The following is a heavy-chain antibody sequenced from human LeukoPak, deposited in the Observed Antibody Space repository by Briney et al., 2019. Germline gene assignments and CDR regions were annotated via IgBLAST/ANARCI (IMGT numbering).Heavy chain of an antibody. CDR1: GVSISRHI. J-gene: IGHJ3*02. Sequence: SETLSLTCVVSGVSISRHIWSWIRQPPGKEPQWIGFVYNSGSTDYNPSLKGRVTISADTSKNQFSLRLSSVTASDTAVYYCATNAGPDPLNVIDIWGLGTMVTVSS. D-gene: IGHD2-8*01. V-gene: IGHV4-59*08. CDR3: ATNAGPDPLNVIDI. CDR2: VYNSGST.